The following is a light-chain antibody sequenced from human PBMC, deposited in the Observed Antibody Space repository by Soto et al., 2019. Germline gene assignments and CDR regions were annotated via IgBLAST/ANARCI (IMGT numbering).Light chain of an antibody. J-gene: IGKJ5*01. CDR2: KVS. Sequence: DVVLTQSPLALAVTLGQPSSISCRSSQSLEYSDGNSYLNWFQQRPGQSPRRLIYKVSNRDSGVPDRFSGSGSGTDFTLQISRVEAEDVGIYYCMQGTHWPLTFGQGTRLEIK. V-gene: IGKV2-30*01. CDR1: QSLEYSDGNSY. CDR3: MQGTHWPLT.